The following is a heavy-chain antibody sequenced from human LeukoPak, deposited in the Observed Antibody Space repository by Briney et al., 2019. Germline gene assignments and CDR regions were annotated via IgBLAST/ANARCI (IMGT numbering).Heavy chain of an antibody. Sequence: SSETLSLTCTLSRGSIMTTHWWSWVRQPPGKGLEWIGEIYHTGTTNYSPSLKSRLTISVDQSSNQFFLRLSSVTAADTATYYCAAWGVDYGGNFDYSDYWGQGTLVTVSS. CDR2: IYHTGTT. D-gene: IGHD4-23*01. V-gene: IGHV4-4*02. CDR3: AAWGVDYGGNFDYSDY. CDR1: RGSIMTTHW. J-gene: IGHJ4*02.